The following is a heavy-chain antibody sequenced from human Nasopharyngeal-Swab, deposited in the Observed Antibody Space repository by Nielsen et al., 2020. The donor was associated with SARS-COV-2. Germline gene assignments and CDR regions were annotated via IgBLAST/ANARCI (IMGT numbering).Heavy chain of an antibody. Sequence: GGSLRLSCAASGFTFSSYSMNWVRQAPGKGLEWVSSISSSSSYIYYADSVKGRFTISRDNAKNSLYLQMNSLRAEDTAGYYCASPTVTTSKLYYYYGMDVWGQGTTVTVSS. CDR1: GFTFSSYS. V-gene: IGHV3-21*04. CDR3: ASPTVTTSKLYYYYGMDV. CDR2: ISSSSSYI. J-gene: IGHJ6*02. D-gene: IGHD4-11*01.